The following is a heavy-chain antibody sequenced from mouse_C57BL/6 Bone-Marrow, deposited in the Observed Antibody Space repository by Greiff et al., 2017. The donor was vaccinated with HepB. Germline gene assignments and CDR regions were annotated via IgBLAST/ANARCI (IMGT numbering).Heavy chain of an antibody. CDR2: IYPGSGNT. V-gene: IGHV1-76*01. D-gene: IGHD2-4*01. Sequence: VQLQQPGAELVKPGASVKLSCKASGYTFTDYYINWVKQRPGQGLEWIARIYPGSGNTYYNEKFKGKATLTAEKSSSTAYMQLSSLTSEDSAVYFCAREGGYYDYDGGLYWYFDVWGTGTTVTVSS. J-gene: IGHJ1*03. CDR1: GYTFTDYY. CDR3: AREGGYYDYDGGLYWYFDV.